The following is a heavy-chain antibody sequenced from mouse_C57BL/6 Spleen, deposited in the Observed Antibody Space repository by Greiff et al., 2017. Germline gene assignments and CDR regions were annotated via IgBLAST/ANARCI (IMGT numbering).Heavy chain of an antibody. D-gene: IGHD4-1*01. CDR3: TGNWDEGDYFDY. CDR1: GFTFSNYW. V-gene: IGHV6-3*01. J-gene: IGHJ2*01. CDR2: IRLKSDNYAT. Sequence: EVQRVESGGGLVQPGGSMKLSCVASGFTFSNYWMNWVRQSPEKGLEWVAQIRLKSDNYATHYAESVKGRFTISRDDSKSSVYLQMNNLRAEDTGIYYCTGNWDEGDYFDYWGQGTTLTVSS.